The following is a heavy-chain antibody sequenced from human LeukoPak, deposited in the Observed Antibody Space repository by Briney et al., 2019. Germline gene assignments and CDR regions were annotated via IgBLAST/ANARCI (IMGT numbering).Heavy chain of an antibody. CDR3: AELGITMIGGV. J-gene: IGHJ6*04. D-gene: IGHD3-10*02. Sequence: GGSLRLSCAASGFPFDSFGMHWVRQAPGKGLEWLSLISYAGDNKYEADSVKGRFTISRDNAKNSLYLQMNSLRAEDTAVYYCAELGITMIGGVWSKGTTVTISS. CDR2: ISYAGDNK. CDR1: GFPFDSFG. V-gene: IGHV3-30*18.